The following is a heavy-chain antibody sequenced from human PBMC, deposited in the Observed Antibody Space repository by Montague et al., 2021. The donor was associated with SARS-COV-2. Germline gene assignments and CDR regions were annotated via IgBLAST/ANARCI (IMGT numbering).Heavy chain of an antibody. Sequence: SLRLSCAASGFTFSSYWMSWVRQAPGKGLEWVANIKQDGSEKYYVDSVKGRFTISRDNAKDSLYLQMNSLRAVDTAVYYCARDRGSYYDFWSGYWYMDVWGKGTTVTVSS. J-gene: IGHJ6*03. CDR1: GFTFSSYW. D-gene: IGHD3-3*01. CDR3: ARDRGSYYDFWSGYWYMDV. V-gene: IGHV3-7*01. CDR2: IKQDGSEK.